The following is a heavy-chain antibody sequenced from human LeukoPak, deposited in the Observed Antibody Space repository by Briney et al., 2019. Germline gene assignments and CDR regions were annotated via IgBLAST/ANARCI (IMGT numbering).Heavy chain of an antibody. CDR3: ARGGTIFGVVIISEGWFDP. CDR1: GYSISSGYY. V-gene: IGHV4-38-2*02. Sequence: PSETLSLTCTVSGYSISSGYYWGWIRPPPGKGLEWIGSIYHSGSTYYNPSLKSRVTISVDTSKNQFSLKLSSVTAADTAVYYCARGGTIFGVVIISEGWFDPWGQGTLVTVSS. J-gene: IGHJ5*02. D-gene: IGHD3-3*01. CDR2: IYHSGST.